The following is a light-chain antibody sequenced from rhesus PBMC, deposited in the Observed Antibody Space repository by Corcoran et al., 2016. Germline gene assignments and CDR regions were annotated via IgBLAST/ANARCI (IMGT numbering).Light chain of an antibody. Sequence: DIVMTQTPLSLPVTPGEPASISCRSSQSLLHSNGNTYLDWYLQKPGQSPRLMIYQVPNRESGVPDMLSGSGSGTDLTLKISRVEPEDVGVYYCMQSTKDPYSFGQGTKVEIK. CDR3: MQSTKDPYS. CDR2: QVP. J-gene: IGKJ2*01. V-gene: IGKV2S2*01. CDR1: QSLLHSNGNTY.